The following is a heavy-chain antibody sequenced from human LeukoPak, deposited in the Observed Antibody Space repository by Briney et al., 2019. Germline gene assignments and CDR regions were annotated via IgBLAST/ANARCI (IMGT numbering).Heavy chain of an antibody. CDR1: GGSISSYY. Sequence: SETLSLTCTVPGGSISSYYWSWIRQPPGKGLEWIGYIYYSGSTNYNPSLKSRVTISVDTSKNQFSLKLSSVTAADTAVYYCARVLSDSSSNWFDPWGQGTLVTVSS. V-gene: IGHV4-59*01. J-gene: IGHJ5*02. CDR3: ARVLSDSSSNWFDP. CDR2: IYYSGST. D-gene: IGHD6-6*01.